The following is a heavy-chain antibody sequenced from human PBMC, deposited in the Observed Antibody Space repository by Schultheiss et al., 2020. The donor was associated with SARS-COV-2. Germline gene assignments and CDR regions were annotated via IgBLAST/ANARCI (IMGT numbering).Heavy chain of an antibody. CDR1: GGSISSSSYY. CDR3: ARTPGTSFDY. V-gene: IGHV4-39*07. D-gene: IGHD6-13*01. Sequence: SETLSLTCTVSGGSISSSSYYWGWIRQPPGKGLEWIGEINHSGSTNYNPSLKSRVTISVDTSKNQFSLKLSSVTAADTAVYYCARTPGTSFDYWGQGTLVTVS. J-gene: IGHJ4*02. CDR2: INHSGST.